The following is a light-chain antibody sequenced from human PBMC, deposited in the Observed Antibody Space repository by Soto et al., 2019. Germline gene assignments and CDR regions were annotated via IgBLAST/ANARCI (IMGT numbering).Light chain of an antibody. J-gene: IGKJ5*01. CDR3: QHYHSNPIT. Sequence: DIVMTQSPDSLAVSLGERATFNCKSSQSVLYTSSNKNPLAWYQQKPGQPPKLLIYWASIRESGVPDRFSGSGSGTDFTLTISSLQAEDVAVYYCQHYHSNPITFGQGTRLEIK. CDR1: QSVLYTSSNKNP. V-gene: IGKV4-1*01. CDR2: WAS.